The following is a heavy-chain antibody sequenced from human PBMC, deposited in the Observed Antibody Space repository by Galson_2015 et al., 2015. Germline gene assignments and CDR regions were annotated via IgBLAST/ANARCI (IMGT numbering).Heavy chain of an antibody. V-gene: IGHV3-23*01. CDR2: ISTGGTT. Sequence: SLRLSCAASGFTFSDYAMNWVRQAPGEGLEWVSAISTGGTTYYADSVKGRFSISRDTSKSMLYLQMSSLSSEDTAVYYCATRADYDIFPLDPWGQGTLVTVSS. CDR3: ATRADYDIFPLDP. D-gene: IGHD3-9*01. CDR1: GFTFSDYA. J-gene: IGHJ5*02.